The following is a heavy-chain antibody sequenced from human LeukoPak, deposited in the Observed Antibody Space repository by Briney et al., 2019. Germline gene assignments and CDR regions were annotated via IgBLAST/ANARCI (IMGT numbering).Heavy chain of an antibody. Sequence: ASVKVSCKASGYTFTRYDINWVRQATGQGLEWMGYMNPNSGNTGYAQKFQGRDTMTRNTSISTAYMELSSLRSEDTAVYCCARGTMVRRADYYYYGMDVWGQGTTVTVSS. J-gene: IGHJ6*02. CDR1: GYTFTRYD. CDR2: MNPNSGNT. CDR3: ARGTMVRRADYYYYGMDV. V-gene: IGHV1-8*01. D-gene: IGHD3-10*01.